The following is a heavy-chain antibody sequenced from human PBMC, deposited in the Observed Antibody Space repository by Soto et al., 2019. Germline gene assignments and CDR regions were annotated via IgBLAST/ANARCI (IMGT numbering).Heavy chain of an antibody. CDR1: GFTFSGYW. J-gene: IGHJ4*02. CDR2: IKQDGSQK. D-gene: IGHD3-3*01. Sequence: ESGGGLVQPGGSLRLSCAASGFTFSGYWMSLVRQAPGKGLEWVANIKQDGSQKYYVDSVRGRFTISRDNAENSLYLQMNSLRAEDTAVYYCARGQSAYAEAGYWGQGTLITVSS. V-gene: IGHV3-7*01. CDR3: ARGQSAYAEAGY.